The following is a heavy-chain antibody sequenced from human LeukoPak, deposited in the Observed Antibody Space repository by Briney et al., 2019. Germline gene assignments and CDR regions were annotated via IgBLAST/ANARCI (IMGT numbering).Heavy chain of an antibody. V-gene: IGHV3-23*01. J-gene: IGHJ4*02. CDR2: ISGSGGST. CDR3: AKFVDAYNFNYFDY. CDR1: GFTFSFYG. Sequence: PGGSLRLSCAVSGFTFSFYGMSWVRQAPGKGLEWVSGISGSGGSTYYADSVKGRFTISRDNSKNTRFLQMNSLRAEDTAVYYCAKFVDAYNFNYFDYWGQGTLVTVS. D-gene: IGHD5-24*01.